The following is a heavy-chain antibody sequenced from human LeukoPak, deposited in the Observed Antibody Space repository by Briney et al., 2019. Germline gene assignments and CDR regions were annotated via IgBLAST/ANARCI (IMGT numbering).Heavy chain of an antibody. V-gene: IGHV3-48*03. J-gene: IGHJ4*02. Sequence: PGGSLRLSCAASGITFRSYDMNWVGQAPGGGLEWVSYISASGGSIFYADSVKGRFTISRDNAKNSLYLQINSLRAEDTAVYYCASMFSAHYFDYSDFDYWGQGTLVTVSS. D-gene: IGHD3-22*01. CDR2: ISASGGSI. CDR3: ASMFSAHYFDYSDFDY. CDR1: GITFRSYD.